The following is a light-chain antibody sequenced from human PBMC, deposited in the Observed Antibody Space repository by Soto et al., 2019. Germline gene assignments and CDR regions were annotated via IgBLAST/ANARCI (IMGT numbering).Light chain of an antibody. CDR1: TSYVGGHNF. CDR3: SSYTRSSIWV. V-gene: IGLV2-14*01. CDR2: AVD. J-gene: IGLJ3*02. Sequence: QSALTQPASVSGSPGESITISCSGTTSYVGGHNFVSWFQQHPGKAPKMMIYAVDQRPSGVSIRFSGSKSGNTASLTISGLQTEDEADYYCSSYTRSSIWVFGGGTKVTVL.